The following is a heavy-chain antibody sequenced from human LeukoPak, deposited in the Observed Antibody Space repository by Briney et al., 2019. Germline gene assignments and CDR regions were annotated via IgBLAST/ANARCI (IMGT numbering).Heavy chain of an antibody. CDR3: ARGPSGALRFLEWSSPLEY. V-gene: IGHV1-2*02. Sequence: ASVKVSCKASGYTFTGYYMHWVRQAPGQGLEWMGWINPNSGGTNYAQKFQGRVTMTRDTSISTAYMELSRLRSDDTAVYYCARGPSGALRFLEWSSPLEYWGQGTLVTVSS. J-gene: IGHJ4*02. CDR2: INPNSGGT. CDR1: GYTFTGYY. D-gene: IGHD3-3*01.